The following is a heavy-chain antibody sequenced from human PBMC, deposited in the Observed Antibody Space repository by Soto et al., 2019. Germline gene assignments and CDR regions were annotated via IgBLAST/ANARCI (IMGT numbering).Heavy chain of an antibody. CDR2: MNPNSGNS. Sequence: GASVKVSCKASGYTFTNSDINWVRQATGQGLEWVGWMNPNSGNSGCAQKFQGRVTMTRNTSISTAYMELSSLRSEDTAVYYCANAGVAFYDSRGFYSYYFDYWGLGTLVTVSS. J-gene: IGHJ4*02. D-gene: IGHD3-22*01. V-gene: IGHV1-8*01. CDR1: GYTFTNSD. CDR3: ANAGVAFYDSRGFYSYYFDY.